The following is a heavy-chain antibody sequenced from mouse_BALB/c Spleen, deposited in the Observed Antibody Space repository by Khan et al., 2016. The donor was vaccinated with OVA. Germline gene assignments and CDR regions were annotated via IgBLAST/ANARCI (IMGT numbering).Heavy chain of an antibody. J-gene: IGHJ2*01. V-gene: IGHV1-69*02. CDR2: IYPSDSYT. CDR1: GYTFTSYW. CDR3: SRGGTGYFDY. Sequence: QVQLQQPGAELVRPGASVKLSCKASGYTFTSYWINWVKQRPGQGLEWIGNIYPSDSYTHYNQKFKDKATLTVDNSSSTAYMQLSSPTSEYSAVYYCSRGGTGYFDYWGQGTTLTVSA. D-gene: IGHD2-14*01.